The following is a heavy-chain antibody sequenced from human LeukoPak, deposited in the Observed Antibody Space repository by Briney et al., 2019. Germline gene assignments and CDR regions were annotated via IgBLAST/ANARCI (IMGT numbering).Heavy chain of an antibody. J-gene: IGHJ4*02. CDR3: TRGYRGYGNFDC. D-gene: IGHD5-12*01. CDR2: ISGDGSTT. V-gene: IGHV3-74*01. Sequence: GGSLRLSCAAIGFTSNYWMHWVRRAPGKGLVWVSRISGDGSTTFYADSVKGRFTISRDNSKNTLYLQVNSLRAEDTAVYYCTRGYRGYGNFDCWGQGTLVTVSS. CDR1: GFTSNYW.